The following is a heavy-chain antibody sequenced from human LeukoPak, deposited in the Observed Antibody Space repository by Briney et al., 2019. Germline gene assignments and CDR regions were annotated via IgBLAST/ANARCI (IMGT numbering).Heavy chain of an antibody. D-gene: IGHD5-18*01. Sequence: SSETLSLTCAVSGGSISSGGYSWSWIRQPPGKGLEWIGYIYYSGSTNYNPSLKSRVTISVDTSKNQFSLKLSSVTAADTAVYYCAREDTAMAPLQHWGQGTLVTVSS. CDR1: GGSISSGGYS. J-gene: IGHJ1*01. V-gene: IGHV4-61*08. CDR2: IYYSGST. CDR3: AREDTAMAPLQH.